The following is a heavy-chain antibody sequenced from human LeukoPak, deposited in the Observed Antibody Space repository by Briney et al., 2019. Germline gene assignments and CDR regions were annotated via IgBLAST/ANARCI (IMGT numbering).Heavy chain of an antibody. Sequence: ASVKVSCKASGYTFTSYGISWVRQAPGQGLEWMGWISAYNGNTNYAQKLQGRVTMTTDTSTSTAYMELRSLRSDDTAVYYCARDSVTRYGDPLRYYGMDVWGQGTTVTVSS. CDR2: ISAYNGNT. V-gene: IGHV1-18*01. CDR1: GYTFTSYG. CDR3: ARDSVTRYGDPLRYYGMDV. D-gene: IGHD4-17*01. J-gene: IGHJ6*02.